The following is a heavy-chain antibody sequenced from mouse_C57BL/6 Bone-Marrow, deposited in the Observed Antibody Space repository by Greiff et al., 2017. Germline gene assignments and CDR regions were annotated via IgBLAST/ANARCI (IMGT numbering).Heavy chain of an antibody. D-gene: IGHD1-1*01. CDR3: ARGVTTVESWFAY. CDR2: IVPSDSYT. Sequence: VQLQQPGAELVMPGASVKLSCKASGYTFTSYWMHWVKQRPGQGLAWIGEIVPSDSYTNYNQKFKGKFTLTVAKSSSTAYMQLSSLTSEDSAVYYCARGVTTVESWFAYWGQGTLVTVSA. V-gene: IGHV1-69*01. CDR1: GYTFTSYW. J-gene: IGHJ3*01.